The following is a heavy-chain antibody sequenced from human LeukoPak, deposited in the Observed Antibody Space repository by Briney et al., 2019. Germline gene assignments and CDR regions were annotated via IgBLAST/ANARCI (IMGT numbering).Heavy chain of an antibody. CDR2: IWYDGSNK. V-gene: IGHV3-33*01. J-gene: IGHJ6*04. CDR1: GFTFSSYG. Sequence: GRSLRLSCAASGFTFSSYGMHWVRQAPGKGLEWVAVIWYDGSNKYYADSVKGRFTISRDNSKNTPYLQMNSLRAEDTAVYYCAREGPSSLVYGMDVWGKGTTVTVSS. D-gene: IGHD2-2*01. CDR3: AREGPSSLVYGMDV.